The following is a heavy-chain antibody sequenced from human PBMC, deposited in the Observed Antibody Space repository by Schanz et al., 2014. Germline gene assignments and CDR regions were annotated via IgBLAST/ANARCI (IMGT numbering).Heavy chain of an antibody. Sequence: EVQLLESGGGLVQPGESLRLSCAASGFSFSSYTMSLVRQAPGKGLQWVSSLSGDGGTTHYADSVKGRFTISRDNYKNTLYLEMNSLRAEDTAMYYCVSAYGEFLDHWGQGTLVTVSS. CDR3: VSAYGEFLDH. J-gene: IGHJ4*02. D-gene: IGHD4-17*01. CDR1: GFSFSSYT. V-gene: IGHV3-23*01. CDR2: LSGDGGTT.